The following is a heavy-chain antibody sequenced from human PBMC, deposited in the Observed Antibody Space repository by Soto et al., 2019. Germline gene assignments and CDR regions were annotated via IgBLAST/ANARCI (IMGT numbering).Heavy chain of an antibody. CDR2: IYHSGST. CDR3: ARTESGTFDQ. D-gene: IGHD1-7*01. CDR1: GGSISSGGYS. Sequence: SETLSLTCAVSGGSISSGGYSWSWIRQPPGKGLEWIGYIYHSGSTYYNPSLKSRVTISVDRSKNQFSLKLSSVTAADTAVYYCARTESGTFDQWGQGTMGTAPQ. J-gene: IGHJ5*02. V-gene: IGHV4-30-2*01.